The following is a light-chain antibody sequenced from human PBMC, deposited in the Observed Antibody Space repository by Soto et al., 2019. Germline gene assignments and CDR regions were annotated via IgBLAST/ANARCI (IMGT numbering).Light chain of an antibody. V-gene: IGKV3-15*01. CDR1: QSVSSY. CDR2: GVS. Sequence: EIVMTQSPETLSVSAGERANLSCRATQSVSSYLAWYQLKPGQAPRLLIYGVSTRATGIPARFSGSGSGTEFTLTISSLQSEDVAVYYCQQYSDWPSITFGQGTRLEIK. CDR3: QQYSDWPSIT. J-gene: IGKJ5*01.